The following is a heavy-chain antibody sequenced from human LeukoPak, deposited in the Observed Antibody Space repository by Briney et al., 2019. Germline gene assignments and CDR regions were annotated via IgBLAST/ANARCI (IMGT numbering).Heavy chain of an antibody. V-gene: IGHV1-46*01. D-gene: IGHD3-10*01. CDR2: INPSGGST. CDR3: ARDRASGSYQVSFCYDLDV. CDR1: GYIFTSYY. J-gene: IGHJ6*02. Sequence: ASVNVSCKASGYIFTSYYIHWVRQAPRQGLAWMGVINPSGGSTTYAQNFQGRVTMTTDTSTSTVYMELSSLRSEDTAVYYCARDRASGSYQVSFCYDLDVWGLGTTVTVSS.